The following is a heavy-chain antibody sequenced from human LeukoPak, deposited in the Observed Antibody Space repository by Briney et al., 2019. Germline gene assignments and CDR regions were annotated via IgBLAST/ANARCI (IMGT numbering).Heavy chain of an antibody. V-gene: IGHV3-30*15. CDR2: MSRDGSYT. D-gene: IGHD2-2*01. CDR1: GFSFRNYA. CDR3: ARDRDSTSSSFYYMDV. J-gene: IGHJ6*03. Sequence: PGRSLRLSCAASGFSFRNYAMHWVRQAPGKGLEWVAVMSRDGSYTNSADSVKGRFTISRDNSNNTLHLQMSSLKFEDTAVYYCARDRDSTSSSFYYMDVWGKGTTVAVSS.